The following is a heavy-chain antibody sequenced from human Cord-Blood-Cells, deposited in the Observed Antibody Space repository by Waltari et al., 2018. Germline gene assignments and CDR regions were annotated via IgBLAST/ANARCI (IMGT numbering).Heavy chain of an antibody. V-gene: IGHV3-21*01. CDR3: ASHRSWNFDY. J-gene: IGHJ4*02. CDR1: GFTFSGYS. Sequence: EVQLVESGGGLVKPGGSLRLSCAASGFTFSGYSMNWVRQAPGKGLEWVSSMSSSSSYIYYVDSVKGRFTISRDNAKNSLYLQMNSLRAEDTAVYYCASHRSWNFDYWGQGTLVTVSS. D-gene: IGHD2-15*01. CDR2: MSSSSSYI.